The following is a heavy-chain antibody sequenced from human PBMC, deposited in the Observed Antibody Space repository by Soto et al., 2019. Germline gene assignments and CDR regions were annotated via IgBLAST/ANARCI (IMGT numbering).Heavy chain of an antibody. V-gene: IGHV6-1*01. CDR1: GDSVSSNTAS. CDR3: AKGDNLGPKTGYAFDP. J-gene: IGHJ5*02. Sequence: SQTLSLICAISGDSVSSNTASWNWIRQSPSRGLEWLGRTYFRSKWYNDYAVSVKSRIIINPDTSNNQFSLQLNSVTPEDTAVYFCAKGDNLGPKTGYAFDPWGQGIMVTVSS. CDR2: TYFRSKWYN. D-gene: IGHD5-12*01.